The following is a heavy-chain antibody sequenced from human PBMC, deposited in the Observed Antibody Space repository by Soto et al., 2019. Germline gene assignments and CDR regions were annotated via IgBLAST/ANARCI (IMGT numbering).Heavy chain of an antibody. CDR1: GGSISNYY. CDR2: IYYSGST. V-gene: IGHV4-59*01. CDR3: ARLYSPLPSSSSSYNWFDP. Sequence: LSLTCTFSGGSISNYYWSCIRQPPGKGLEWIGYIYYSGSTNYNPSLKSRVTISVDTSKNQFSLKLSSVTAADTAVYYCARLYSPLPSSSSSYNWFDPWGQGTLVXVSS. D-gene: IGHD6-6*01. J-gene: IGHJ5*02.